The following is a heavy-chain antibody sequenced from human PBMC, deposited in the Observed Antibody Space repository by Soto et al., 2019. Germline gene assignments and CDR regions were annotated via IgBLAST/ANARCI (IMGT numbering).Heavy chain of an antibody. V-gene: IGHV1-18*01. D-gene: IGHD1-1*01. CDR2: ISDHNGNT. CDR3: ARGRYGDY. Sequence: QVHLVQSGAEVKKPGASVKVSCKGSGYAFTTYGITWVRQAPGQGLEWMGWISDHNGNTNYAQKLQGRVTVTRDTSTSTAYMELRRLRSEDTAVYYCARGRYGDYWGQGALVTVSS. J-gene: IGHJ4*02. CDR1: GYAFTTYG.